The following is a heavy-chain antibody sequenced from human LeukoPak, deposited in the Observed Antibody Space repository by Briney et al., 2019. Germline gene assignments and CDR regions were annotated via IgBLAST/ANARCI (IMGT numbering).Heavy chain of an antibody. CDR1: GFTVSSYA. CDR2: ISGSGGST. Sequence: PGGSLRLSCAASGFTVSSYAMSWVRQAPGKGLEWVSAISGSGGSTYYADSVKGRFTISRDNSKNTLYLQMNSLRAEDTAVYYCAKVLTGDSYYFDYWGQGTLVTVSS. J-gene: IGHJ4*02. D-gene: IGHD3-9*01. CDR3: AKVLTGDSYYFDY. V-gene: IGHV3-23*01.